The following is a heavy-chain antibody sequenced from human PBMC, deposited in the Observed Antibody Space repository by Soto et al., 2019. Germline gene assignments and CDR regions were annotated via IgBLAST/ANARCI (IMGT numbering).Heavy chain of an antibody. D-gene: IGHD2-21*01. CDR2: IIPMLAAP. J-gene: IGHJ2*01. CDR1: GGSFRTYA. V-gene: IGHV1-69*01. CDR3: ARGGLPSPSVIWFFDL. Sequence: QGQLVQSGAEVKKPGSSVKVSCKASGGSFRTYAINWVRKAPGQGLEWMGGIIPMLAAPTYAQKFQGRLTITADESTTTVYMELSSLTSEDTAVYYCARGGLPSPSVIWFFDLWGRGTLVTVSS.